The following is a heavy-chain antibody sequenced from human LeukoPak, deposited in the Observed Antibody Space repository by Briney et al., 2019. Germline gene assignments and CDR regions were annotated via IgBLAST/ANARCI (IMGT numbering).Heavy chain of an antibody. D-gene: IGHD2-15*01. J-gene: IGHJ4*02. V-gene: IGHV3-21*04. CDR1: GFTFSSYS. CDR3: ADHFPYCSRGSCSYFDH. CDR2: ISSSSSYI. Sequence: GGSLRLSCAASGFTFSSYSMNWVRQAPGKGLEWVSSISSSSSYIYYADSVKGRFTVSRDNPKNTLSLQMNSLRGEDTAIYYCADHFPYCSRGSCSYFDHWGQGTLVTVSS.